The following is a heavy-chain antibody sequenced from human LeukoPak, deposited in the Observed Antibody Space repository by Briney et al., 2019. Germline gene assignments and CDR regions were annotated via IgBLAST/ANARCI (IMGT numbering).Heavy chain of an antibody. D-gene: IGHD3-10*01. V-gene: IGHV1-2*07. CDR3: ARHDGYGSGRWDWFDP. CDR2: LNPINGDT. CDR1: GYTFNENY. J-gene: IGHJ5*02. Sequence: GASVKLSCKASGYTFNENYIHWVRQAPGQGLEWMGSLNPINGDTKYAHPFNGRVTMTMDTSISTVYMELKTLTSDDTAVYYCARHDGYGSGRWDWFDPWGQGTLVTVSS.